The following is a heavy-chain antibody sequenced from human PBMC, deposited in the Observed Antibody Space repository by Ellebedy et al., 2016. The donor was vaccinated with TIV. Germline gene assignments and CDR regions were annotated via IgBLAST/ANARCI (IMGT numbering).Heavy chain of an antibody. V-gene: IGHV1-46*01. Sequence: ASVKVSCKASGYTFTNYYMYWVRQAPGQGLKWMGIINPRGGSTNYAQKFQGRVTMTSDTSTNTVYMELSSLRSEDTAVYYCARRGGLVEPTTAFDVWGQGTMVTVSS. CDR2: INPRGGST. J-gene: IGHJ3*01. D-gene: IGHD1-26*01. CDR3: ARRGGLVEPTTAFDV. CDR1: GYTFTNYY.